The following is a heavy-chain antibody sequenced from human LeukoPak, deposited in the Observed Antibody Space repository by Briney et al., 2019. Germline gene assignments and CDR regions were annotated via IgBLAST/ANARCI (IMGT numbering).Heavy chain of an antibody. CDR1: GFTFSSYA. J-gene: IGHJ4*02. Sequence: GGSLRLSCAASGFTFSSYAMHWVRQAPGKGLEWVAVISYDGSNKYYADSVKGRFTISRDNSKNTLYLQMNSLRAEDTAVYYCARARAALDYWGQGTLVTASS. CDR2: ISYDGSNK. CDR3: ARARAALDY. V-gene: IGHV3-30*04.